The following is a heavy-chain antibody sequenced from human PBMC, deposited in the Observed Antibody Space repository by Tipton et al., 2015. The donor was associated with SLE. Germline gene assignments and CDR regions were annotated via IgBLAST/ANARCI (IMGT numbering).Heavy chain of an antibody. CDR1: GGSISSYY. Sequence: LRLSCTVSGGSISSYYWSWIRQPPGKGLEWIGYIYYSGSTNYNPSLKSRVTISVDTSKNQFSLKLSSVTAADTAVYYCARDYRFLEWPSYMDVWGKGTTVTVSS. CDR3: ARDYRFLEWPSYMDV. J-gene: IGHJ6*03. D-gene: IGHD3-3*01. CDR2: IYYSGST. V-gene: IGHV4-59*12.